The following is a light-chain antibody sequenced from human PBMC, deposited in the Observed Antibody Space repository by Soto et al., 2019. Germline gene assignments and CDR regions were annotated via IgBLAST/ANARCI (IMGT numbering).Light chain of an antibody. CDR2: GNS. Sequence: QAVLTQPPSVSGAPGQRVTISCTGSSSNIGAGYDVHWYQQLPGTAPKLLIYGNSNRPSGVPDRFSGSKSGTSASLAITGLQAEDEADYYCQSYDSSPVVRVFGGGTKVTVL. CDR1: SSNIGAGYD. J-gene: IGLJ2*01. V-gene: IGLV1-40*01. CDR3: QSYDSSPVVRV.